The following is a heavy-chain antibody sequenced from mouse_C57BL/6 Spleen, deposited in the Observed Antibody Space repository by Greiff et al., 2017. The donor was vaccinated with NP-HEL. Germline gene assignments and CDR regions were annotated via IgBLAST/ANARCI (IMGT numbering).Heavy chain of an antibody. CDR2: ISDGGSYT. J-gene: IGHJ3*01. D-gene: IGHD4-1*02. CDR3: ARVPATGSFAY. V-gene: IGHV5-4*03. CDR1: GFTFSSYA. Sequence: EVMLVESGGGLVKPGGSLKLSCAASGFTFSSYAMSWVRQTPEKRLEWVATISDGGSYTYYPDNVKGRFTISRDNAKNNLYLQISHLKSEDTAMYYCARVPATGSFAYWGQGTLVTVSA.